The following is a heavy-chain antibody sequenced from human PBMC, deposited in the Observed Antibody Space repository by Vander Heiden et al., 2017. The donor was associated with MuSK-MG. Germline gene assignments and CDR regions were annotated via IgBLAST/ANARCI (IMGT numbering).Heavy chain of an antibody. V-gene: IGHV3-23*01. Sequence: EVQLLESGGGLVQPGESLRLSCAASGFTFSDPAIPWVRPPPGKGLEWGSGVGGDGVYTSYADSVKGRFTISRDNSRNTLYLEINNLRAEDTAVYYCARDQRGYDRPSDYWGQGTLVTVSS. J-gene: IGHJ4*02. CDR1: GFTFSDPA. CDR3: ARDQRGYDRPSDY. CDR2: VGGDGVYT. D-gene: IGHD3-22*01.